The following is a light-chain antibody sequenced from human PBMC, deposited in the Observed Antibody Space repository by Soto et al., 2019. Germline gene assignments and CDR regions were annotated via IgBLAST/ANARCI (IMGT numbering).Light chain of an antibody. CDR2: DAS. Sequence: DIQMTQSPSSLSASVGDRVAITCQASQDTDKFLNWYQQKPGKPPKLLIDDASNLATGVPSRFSGRGSGTDFTFTISSLQPEDVATYYCQQYDDLPITFGQGTRL. CDR3: QQYDDLPIT. V-gene: IGKV1-33*01. J-gene: IGKJ5*01. CDR1: QDTDKF.